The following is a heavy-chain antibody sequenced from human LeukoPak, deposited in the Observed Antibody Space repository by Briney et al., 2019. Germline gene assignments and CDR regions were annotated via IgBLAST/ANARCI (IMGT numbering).Heavy chain of an antibody. D-gene: IGHD2-21*01. CDR1: GFTFSSYA. V-gene: IGHV3-23*01. CDR2: ISGSGGST. J-gene: IGHJ4*02. CDR3: VKYGGDLGVAFDC. Sequence: GGSLRLSCAASGFTFSSYAMSWVRQAPGKGLEWASAISGSGGSTYYADSVEGRFTISRDNSKNTLYLQMNSLRAEDTAVYYCVKYGGDLGVAFDCWGQGTLVTVSS.